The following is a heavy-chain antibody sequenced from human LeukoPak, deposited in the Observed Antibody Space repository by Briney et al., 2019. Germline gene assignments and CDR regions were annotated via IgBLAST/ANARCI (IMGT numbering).Heavy chain of an antibody. D-gene: IGHD5-12*01. Sequence: SETLSLTCAVSGGSISSGGYSSSWIRRPPGEGLEWIGYIYHSGSNYHNPSLKSRVTISVDRSKNQFSLKLSSVTAADTAVYYCARGVYSGYDFGFDYWGQGTLVTVSS. J-gene: IGHJ4*02. CDR3: ARGVYSGYDFGFDY. CDR1: GGSISSGGYS. V-gene: IGHV4-30-2*01. CDR2: IYHSGSN.